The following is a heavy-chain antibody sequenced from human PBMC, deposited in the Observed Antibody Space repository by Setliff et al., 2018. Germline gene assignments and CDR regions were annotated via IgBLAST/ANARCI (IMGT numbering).Heavy chain of an antibody. J-gene: IGHJ6*02. D-gene: IGHD4-4*01. V-gene: IGHV3-48*04. CDR3: ARDVDYSRPEYYYGMDV. CDR1: GFTFSSYT. CDR2: ISSSGSTI. Sequence: GGSLRLSCAASGFTFSSYTMNWVRQAPGKGLEWVSYISSSGSTIYYAASVKGRFTISRDSAKNSLYLQMTSLRAEDTAVYYCARDVDYSRPEYYYGMDVWGQGTTVTVSS.